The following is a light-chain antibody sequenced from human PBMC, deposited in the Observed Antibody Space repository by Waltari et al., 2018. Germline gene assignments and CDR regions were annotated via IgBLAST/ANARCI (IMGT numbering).Light chain of an antibody. CDR3: QQYYSTPLT. CDR1: QSFLCSSNNKNY. CDR2: CVS. J-gene: IGKJ4*01. V-gene: IGKV4-1*01. Sequence: DIVMTQSPYALAVSLGERATINCKSSQSFLCSSNNKNYLAWYQQKPGQPPKLLIYCVSNREYGVPDLFSGSGSGTDFTLPISSLQSEDVAVYYCQQYYSTPLTFGGGTKVEIK.